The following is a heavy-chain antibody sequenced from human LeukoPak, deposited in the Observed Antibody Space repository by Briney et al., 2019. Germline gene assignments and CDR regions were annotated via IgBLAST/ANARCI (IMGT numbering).Heavy chain of an antibody. Sequence: SVKVSCKASGGTFSSYAISWVRQAPGQGLEWMGGIIPIFGTANYAQKFQGRVTITADESTSTAYMELSSLRSEDTAVYYCARGNAYYDFWSGYSHYFDYWGQGTLVTVSS. CDR1: GGTFSSYA. CDR3: ARGNAYYDFWSGYSHYFDY. CDR2: IIPIFGTA. D-gene: IGHD3-3*01. V-gene: IGHV1-69*13. J-gene: IGHJ4*02.